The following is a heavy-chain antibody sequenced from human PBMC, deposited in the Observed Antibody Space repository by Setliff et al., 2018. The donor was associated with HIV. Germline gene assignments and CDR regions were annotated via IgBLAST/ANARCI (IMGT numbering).Heavy chain of an antibody. CDR2: IFTSGTT. J-gene: IGHJ3*02. CDR1: DGSISNYY. CDR3: ARGVYYYDSSGYYSAYHDAFDI. Sequence: SETLSLTCTVSDGSISNYYWNWIRQPAGKGLEWIGRIFTSGTTNYNPSLKSRVTISVDTSKNQFSLKLSSVTAADTAVYYCARGVYYYDSSGYYSAYHDAFDIWGQGTMVTVSS. V-gene: IGHV4-4*07. D-gene: IGHD3-22*01.